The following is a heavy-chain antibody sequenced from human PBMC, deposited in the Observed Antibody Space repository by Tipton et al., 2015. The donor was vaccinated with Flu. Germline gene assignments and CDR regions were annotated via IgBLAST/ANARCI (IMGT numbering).Heavy chain of an antibody. CDR2: IDSDGSSI. Sequence: CAASGFTFSSYWMHWVRQAPGKGLVWVSRIDSDGSSISYADSVKGRFTISRDNANNTLYLQMNSLRAEDTALYYCARYSSGSHAVDYWGQGTLVTVSS. J-gene: IGHJ4*02. CDR3: ARYSSGSHAVDY. D-gene: IGHD6-19*01. CDR1: GFTFSSYW. V-gene: IGHV3-74*01.